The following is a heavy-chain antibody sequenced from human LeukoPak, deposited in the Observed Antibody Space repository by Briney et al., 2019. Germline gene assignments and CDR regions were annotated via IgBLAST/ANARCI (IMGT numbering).Heavy chain of an antibody. V-gene: IGHV4-4*07. D-gene: IGHD6-13*01. CDR1: GGSISSYY. CDR2: IYTSGST. CDR3: ARSSSWEDYYYYMDV. Sequence: SETLSLTCTVSGGSISSYYWSWIRQPAGKGLEWIGRIYTSGSTNYNPSLKSRVTMSVDTSKNQFSLKLSSVTAADTAVYYCARSSSWEDYYYYMDVWGKGTTVTVSS. J-gene: IGHJ6*03.